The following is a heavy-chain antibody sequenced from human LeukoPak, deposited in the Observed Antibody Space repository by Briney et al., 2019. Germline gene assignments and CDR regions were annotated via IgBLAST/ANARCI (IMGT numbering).Heavy chain of an antibody. CDR1: GGSISRGSYY. CDR3: ARQTFGALYFDS. V-gene: IGHV4-61*02. J-gene: IGHJ4*02. D-gene: IGHD3-10*01. CDR2: VYNSGST. Sequence: SETLSLTCIVSGGSISRGSYYWNWIRQPAGKGLEWMGRVYNSGSTNYNPSLKSRVTISTDMSKNQFSLKLSSVTAADTAVYYCARQTFGALYFDSWGQGTLVTVSS.